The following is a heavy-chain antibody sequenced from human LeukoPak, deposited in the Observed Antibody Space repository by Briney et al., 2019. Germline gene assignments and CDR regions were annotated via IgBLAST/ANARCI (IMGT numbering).Heavy chain of an antibody. CDR2: IYKTGST. CDR3: ARLSIAARQNWFDP. CDR1: GGSIRTYY. D-gene: IGHD6-6*01. Sequence: SETLSLTCTVSGGSIRTYYWSWIRQPPGKGLEWIGYIYKTGSTNYNPSLKSRVTISLDTSKNQFSLKLGSVTAADTALYYCARLSIAARQNWFDPWGQGTLVTVSS. V-gene: IGHV4-59*01. J-gene: IGHJ5*02.